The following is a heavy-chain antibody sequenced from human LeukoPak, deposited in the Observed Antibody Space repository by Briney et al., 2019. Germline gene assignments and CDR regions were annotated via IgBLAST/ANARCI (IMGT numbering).Heavy chain of an antibody. CDR2: IYTSGST. V-gene: IGHV4-61*02. CDR3: ARDTTVTTGRRNWFDP. Sequence: TSQTLSLTCTVSRGSISSGSYYWSWIRQPAGKGLEWIGRIYTSGSTNYNPSLKSRVTISVDTSKNQFSLKLSSVTAADTAVYYCARDTTVTTGRRNWFDPWGQGTLVTVSS. J-gene: IGHJ5*02. D-gene: IGHD4-17*01. CDR1: RGSISSGSYY.